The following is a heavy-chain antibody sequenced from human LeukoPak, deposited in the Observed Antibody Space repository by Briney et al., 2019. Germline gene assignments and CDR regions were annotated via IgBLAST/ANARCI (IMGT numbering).Heavy chain of an antibody. D-gene: IGHD3-10*01. CDR1: GGSISRSNW. CDR2: IYHSGST. J-gene: IGHJ3*02. V-gene: IGHV4-4*02. Sequence: PSETLSLTCAVSGGSISRSNWWSWVRQPPGKGLEWIGEIYHSGSTNYNPSLKSRVTISVDKSKNQFSLKLSSVTAADTAVYYCARGIGSGSFDAFDIWGQGTMVTVSS. CDR3: ARGIGSGSFDAFDI.